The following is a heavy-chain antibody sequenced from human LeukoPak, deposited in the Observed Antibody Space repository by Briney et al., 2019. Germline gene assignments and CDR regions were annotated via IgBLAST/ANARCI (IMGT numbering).Heavy chain of an antibody. Sequence: ASVKVSCKASGYTFTSYGISWVRQAPGQGLEWMGWISDYNGNTKYEQKFQGRVTMTTDTSPSTAYMELRSLRSDDTAVYYCARGSLGYCSGGSCSWFDPWGQGTLVTVSS. CDR2: ISDYNGNT. D-gene: IGHD2-15*01. CDR3: ARGSLGYCSGGSCSWFDP. V-gene: IGHV1-18*01. CDR1: GYTFTSYG. J-gene: IGHJ5*02.